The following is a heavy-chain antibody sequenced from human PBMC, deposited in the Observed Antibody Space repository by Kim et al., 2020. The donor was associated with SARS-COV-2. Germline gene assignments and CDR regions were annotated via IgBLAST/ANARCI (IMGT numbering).Heavy chain of an antibody. Sequence: YHAGSVKGRFTNSRDNTKNTLYLQMTSLQADDTAVYYCAKAALPTLNWFDSWGQGILVTVSS. D-gene: IGHD3-16*01. V-gene: IGHV3-23*01. CDR3: AKAALPTLNWFDS. J-gene: IGHJ5*01.